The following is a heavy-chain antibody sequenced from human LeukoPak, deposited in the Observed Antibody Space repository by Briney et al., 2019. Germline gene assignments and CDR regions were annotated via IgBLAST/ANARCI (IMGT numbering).Heavy chain of an antibody. D-gene: IGHD3-10*01. CDR3: ARGRDQYYYGSGSNIGNLDY. V-gene: IGHV1-69*05. J-gene: IGHJ4*02. CDR2: IIPIFGTA. CDR1: GGTFSSYA. Sequence: ASVKVSCKASGGTFSSYAISWVRQAPGQGLEWMGGIIPIFGTANYAQKFQGRVTITTDESTSTAYMELSSLRSEDTAVYYCARGRDQYYYGSGSNIGNLDYWGQGTLVTVSS.